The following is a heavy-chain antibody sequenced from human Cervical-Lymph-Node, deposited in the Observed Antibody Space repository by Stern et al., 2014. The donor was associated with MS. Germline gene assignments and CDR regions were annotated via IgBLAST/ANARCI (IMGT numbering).Heavy chain of an antibody. CDR2: IWYDGSNK. V-gene: IGHV3-33*01. J-gene: IGHJ4*02. CDR3: ARDSGGVRFLEWSDY. Sequence: QVQLVQSGGGVVQPGRSLRLSCAASGFTFSSYGMHWVRQAPGKGLEWVAVIWYDGSNKYYADSVKGRFTISRDNSKNTLYLQMNSLRAEDTAVYYCARDSGGVRFLEWSDYWGQGTLVTVSS. D-gene: IGHD3-3*01. CDR1: GFTFSSYG.